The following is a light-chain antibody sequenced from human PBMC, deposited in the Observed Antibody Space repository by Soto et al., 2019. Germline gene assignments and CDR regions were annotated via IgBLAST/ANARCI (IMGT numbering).Light chain of an antibody. J-gene: IGLJ2*01. Sequence: QSALTQPRSVSASRGQSVTISCTGTSSDVGNYNYVSWYQQYPDKAPQIMIYDVNKRPSGVPDRFSASKSGNTASRTISGLQAEDEYDYYCCSYAGSYSLIFGGGTKLTVL. CDR3: CSYAGSYSLI. CDR1: SSDVGNYNY. CDR2: DVN. V-gene: IGLV2-11*01.